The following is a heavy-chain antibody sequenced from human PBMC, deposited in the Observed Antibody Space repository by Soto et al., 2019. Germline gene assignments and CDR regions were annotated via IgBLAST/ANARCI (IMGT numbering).Heavy chain of an antibody. CDR1: GGTFSSYA. CDR2: IIPMYGPA. V-gene: IGHV1-69*01. Sequence: QVPLVQSGAEVKKPGSSVTVSCKASGGTFSSYAIHWVRQAPGQGLEWMGGIIPMYGPAKYAQRFQGRVTIPAEETTTPVYMELTSLTSQDTAVYYCARVTSMVRGVIDNWFDPWGHGTLVTVSS. CDR3: ARVTSMVRGVIDNWFDP. J-gene: IGHJ5*02. D-gene: IGHD3-10*01.